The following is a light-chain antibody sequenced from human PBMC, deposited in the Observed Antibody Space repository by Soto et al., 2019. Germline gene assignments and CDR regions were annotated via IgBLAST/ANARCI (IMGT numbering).Light chain of an antibody. CDR3: CSYAGSSTFYVV. V-gene: IGLV2-23*03. CDR1: SSDVGSYNL. J-gene: IGLJ2*01. Sequence: QSVLTQPASVSGSPGQSITISCTGTSSDVGSYNLVSWYQQHPGKAPKLMIYEGSKRPSGVPNRFSGSKSGNTASLTISGLQAEDEADYYCCSYAGSSTFYVVFGGGTKLTVL. CDR2: EGS.